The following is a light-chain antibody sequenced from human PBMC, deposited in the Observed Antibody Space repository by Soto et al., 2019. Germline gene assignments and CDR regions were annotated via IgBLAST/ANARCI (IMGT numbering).Light chain of an antibody. CDR2: GAS. J-gene: IGKJ4*01. V-gene: IGKV3-15*01. CDR1: QSVSSN. CDR3: QQYNNWPLT. Sequence: IGVTQSADTLSVYPKKRATLSCRTSQSVSSNLAWYQQKPGQAPRLLIYGASTRATGIPARFSGSGSGTEFTLTISSLQSEDFAVYYCQQYNNWPLTFGGGTKVDI.